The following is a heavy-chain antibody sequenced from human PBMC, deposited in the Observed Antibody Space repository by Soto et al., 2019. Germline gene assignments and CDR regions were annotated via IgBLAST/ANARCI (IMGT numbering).Heavy chain of an antibody. CDR1: GFTFSSYW. Sequence: EVQLVQSGGGLVQPGGSLRLSRVASGFTFSSYWMHWVRQAPGKGLVWVSRIISDGSSTSYADSVKGRFTISRDNAKNTLYLQMNSLRAEDTAVYYCAKGGGKTIDYWGQGTLVTVSS. J-gene: IGHJ4*02. CDR2: IISDGSST. V-gene: IGHV3-74*01. D-gene: IGHD2-15*01. CDR3: AKGGGKTIDY.